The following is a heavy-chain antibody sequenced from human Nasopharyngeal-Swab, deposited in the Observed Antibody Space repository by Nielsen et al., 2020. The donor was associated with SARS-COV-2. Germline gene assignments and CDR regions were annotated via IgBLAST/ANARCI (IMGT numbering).Heavy chain of an antibody. J-gene: IGHJ4*02. V-gene: IGHV3-30-3*01. CDR3: TRDLAFPDTAMNIHLGY. Sequence: WIRQPPGKRLEWVAVISYDGSNKYYADSVKGRFTIFRDNSKNTLYLQMNSLRAEDTAVYYCTRDLAFPDTAMNIHLGYWGQGALVTVSS. CDR2: ISYDGSNK. D-gene: IGHD5-18*01.